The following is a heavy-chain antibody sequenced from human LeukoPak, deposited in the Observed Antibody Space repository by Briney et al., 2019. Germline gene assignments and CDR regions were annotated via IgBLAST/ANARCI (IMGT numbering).Heavy chain of an antibody. CDR1: GGSISSYY. CDR3: ASVRYYDILTGSVGFDP. V-gene: IGHV4-59*01. D-gene: IGHD3-9*01. CDR2: IYYSGST. J-gene: IGHJ5*02. Sequence: SETLTLTCTVSGGSISSYYWSWSRQPPGKGLEWIGYIYYSGSTNYNTSLKSRVTMSVDTSKNQFSLKLNSVTAADPAVYYCASVRYYDILTGSVGFDPWGQGTLVTVSS.